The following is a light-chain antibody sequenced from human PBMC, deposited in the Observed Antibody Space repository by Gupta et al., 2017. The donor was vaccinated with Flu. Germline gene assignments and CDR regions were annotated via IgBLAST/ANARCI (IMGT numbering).Light chain of an antibody. V-gene: IGLV2-14*01. CDR2: EVS. CDR3: CSFTSSTTVV. J-gene: IGLJ2*01. Sequence: SALTQPASVSGSPGQSITISCTGTSSDVGGYNYVSWYQQHPGKAPKILIYEVSNRPSGVANRFSGSKSGNTASLTISGLQEEDAADYYCCSFTSSTTVVFGGGTKVTVL. CDR1: SSDVGGYNY.